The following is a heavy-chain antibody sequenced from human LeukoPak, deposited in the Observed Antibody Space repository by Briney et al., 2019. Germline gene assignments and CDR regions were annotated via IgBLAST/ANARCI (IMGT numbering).Heavy chain of an antibody. CDR2: INHSGST. D-gene: IGHD1-1*01. Sequence: SETLSLTCAVYGGPFSGYYWSWIRQPPGKGLEWIGEINHSGSTNYNPSLKSRVTISVDTSKNQFSLKLSSVTAADTAVYYCARGFPAGYRFPQYYYGMDVWGQGTTVTVSS. CDR3: ARGFPAGYRFPQYYYGMDV. CDR1: GGPFSGYY. J-gene: IGHJ6*02. V-gene: IGHV4-34*01.